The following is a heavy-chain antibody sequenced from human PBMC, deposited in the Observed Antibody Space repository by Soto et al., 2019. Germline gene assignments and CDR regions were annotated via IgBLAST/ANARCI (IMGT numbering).Heavy chain of an antibody. Sequence: SETLSLTCTVSGGSISSYYCSWIRQPPGKGLEWIGEINHSGSTNYNPSLKSRVTISVDTSKNQFSLKLSSVTAADTAVYYCARAGRQGGLYYKYGMDVWGKGTTDTVSS. D-gene: IGHD2-8*02. CDR1: GGSISSYY. CDR2: INHSGST. V-gene: IGHV4-34*01. J-gene: IGHJ6*04. CDR3: ARAGRQGGLYYKYGMDV.